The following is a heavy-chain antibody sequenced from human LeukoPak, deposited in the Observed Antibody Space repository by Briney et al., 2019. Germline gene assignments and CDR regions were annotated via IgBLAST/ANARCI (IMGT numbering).Heavy chain of an antibody. CDR1: GFTFSSYG. CDR2: IWYDGSNK. D-gene: IGHD4-17*01. V-gene: IGHV3-33*01. J-gene: IGHJ4*02. Sequence: GGSLRLSCGASGFTFSSYGMHWVRQAPGKGLEWVAVIWYDGSNKYYADSVKGRFTISRDNSKNTLYLQMNSLRAEDTAVYYCARGADDYGDYENFDYWGQGTLVTVSS. CDR3: ARGADDYGDYENFDY.